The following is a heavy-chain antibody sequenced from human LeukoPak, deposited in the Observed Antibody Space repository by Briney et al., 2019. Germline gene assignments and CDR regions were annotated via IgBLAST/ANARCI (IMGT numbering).Heavy chain of an antibody. CDR2: INPSGGST. Sequence: GASVKVSCKASGYTFTSYYMHWVRQAPGQGLEWMGIINPSGGSTSYTQKFQGRVTMTRDTSTSTVYMDLSSLRSEDTAVYYCARASIRNWRIDYWGQGTLVTVSS. CDR1: GYTFTSYY. CDR3: ARASIRNWRIDY. D-gene: IGHD1-1*01. V-gene: IGHV1-46*01. J-gene: IGHJ4*02.